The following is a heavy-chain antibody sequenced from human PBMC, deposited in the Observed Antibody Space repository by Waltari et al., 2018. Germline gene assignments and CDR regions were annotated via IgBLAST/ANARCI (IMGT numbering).Heavy chain of an antibody. J-gene: IGHJ4*02. CDR2: VRRSGRT. D-gene: IGHD2-15*01. Sequence: QLQLQESGPGLVKPSGTLSLTCGVSGDSMSSTDVWNWVRQPPGKGLGWIGQVRRSGRTNYNPSFASRVTVAMDTYNNHFSLRLTSATAADTAVYFCARDRGRGLYLDSWGPGILVTVSP. CDR3: ARDRGRGLYLDS. V-gene: IGHV4-4*02. CDR1: GDSMSSTDV.